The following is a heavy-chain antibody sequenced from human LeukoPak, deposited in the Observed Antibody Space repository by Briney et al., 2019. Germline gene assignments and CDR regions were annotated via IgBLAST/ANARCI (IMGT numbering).Heavy chain of an antibody. CDR2: ISSSGSTI. CDR1: GLTFSNAW. D-gene: IGHD3-22*01. Sequence: GGSLRLSCAASGLTFSNAWMSWVRQAPGKGLEWVSYISSSGSTIYYADSVKGRFTISRDNAKNSLYLQMNSLRAEDTAVYYCARGTRYYYDSSGYYYGGEYFDYWGQGTLVTVSS. CDR3: ARGTRYYYDSSGYYYGGEYFDY. V-gene: IGHV3-11*01. J-gene: IGHJ4*02.